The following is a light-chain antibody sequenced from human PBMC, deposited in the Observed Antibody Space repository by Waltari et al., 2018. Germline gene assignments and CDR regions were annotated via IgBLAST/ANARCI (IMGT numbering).Light chain of an antibody. Sequence: QSALAQPASVSGIPGQSISISCTGPSSDIGGYNYVSWYQQHSGKAPKVILYDVTYRPSGISNRFSGSKSGNTASLTIYGLQAEDEAYYYCSSYAGTYYLFGTGTKVTVL. CDR3: SSYAGTYYL. V-gene: IGLV2-14*03. J-gene: IGLJ1*01. CDR2: DVT. CDR1: SSDIGGYNY.